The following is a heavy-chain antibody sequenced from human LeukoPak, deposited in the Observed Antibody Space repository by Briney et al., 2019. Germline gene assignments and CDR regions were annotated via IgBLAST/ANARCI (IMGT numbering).Heavy chain of an antibody. CDR3: ARWPRERNRITVTNYYYYMDV. CDR2: INHNGNT. V-gene: IGHV4-39*07. CDR1: GGSISSGSYY. D-gene: IGHD4-11*01. J-gene: IGHJ6*03. Sequence: PSETLSLTCTVSGGSISSGSYYWSWIRQPPGRGLEWIGEINHNGNTNYNPSLKSRVTISVDTSKNQFSLKVSSVTAADSAVYYCARWPRERNRITVTNYYYYMDVWGRGTTVTVSS.